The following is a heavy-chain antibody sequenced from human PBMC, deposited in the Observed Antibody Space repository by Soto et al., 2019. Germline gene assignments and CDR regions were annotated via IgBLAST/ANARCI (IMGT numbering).Heavy chain of an antibody. V-gene: IGHV4-30-4*02. D-gene: IGHD1-7*01. CDR1: GGPINSPDYY. J-gene: IGHJ5*02. CDR2: LYFNGGT. Sequence: SETLSLTCNVSGGPINSPDYYWSWIRQSPGKGLEWIGYLYFNGGTQYNPSLRTPVSMSLDTSTSTAYMELRSLRSDDTAVYYCARRGSLRYNWNYELGWFDPWGQGTLVTVSS. CDR3: ARRGSLRYNWNYELGWFDP.